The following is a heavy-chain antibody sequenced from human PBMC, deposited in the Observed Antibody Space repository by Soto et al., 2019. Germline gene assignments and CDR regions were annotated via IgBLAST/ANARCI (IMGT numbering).Heavy chain of an antibody. CDR2: IYYSGST. V-gene: IGHV4-59*01. J-gene: IGHJ6*02. CDR3: ARDWYSSSSRGIMYYGMDV. Sequence: PSETLSLTCTVSGGSISSYYWSWIRQPPGKGLEWIGYIYYSGSTNYNPSLKSRVTISVDTSKNQFSLKLSSVTAADTAVYYCARDWYSSSSRGIMYYGMDVWGQGTTVTVSS. CDR1: GGSISSYY. D-gene: IGHD6-6*01.